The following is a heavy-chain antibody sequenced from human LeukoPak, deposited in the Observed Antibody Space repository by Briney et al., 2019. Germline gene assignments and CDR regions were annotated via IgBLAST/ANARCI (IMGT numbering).Heavy chain of an antibody. Sequence: SETLSLTCTVSGGSISSSTYYWGWIRQPPGKGLEWIGSIYYSGSTYYNPSLKSRVTISVDTSKNQFSLKLSSVTAADTAVYYCARQGSGGRAFDIWGQGTLVSVSS. D-gene: IGHD3-9*01. V-gene: IGHV4-39*01. CDR2: IYYSGST. CDR3: ARQGSGGRAFDI. J-gene: IGHJ4*02. CDR1: GGSISSSTYY.